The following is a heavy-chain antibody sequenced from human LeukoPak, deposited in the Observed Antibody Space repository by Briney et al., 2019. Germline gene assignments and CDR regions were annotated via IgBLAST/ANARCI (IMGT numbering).Heavy chain of an antibody. CDR3: ARRGGTESFYYYYYMDV. J-gene: IGHJ6*03. V-gene: IGHV3-66*01. CDR1: GFTVSNNY. CDR2: IYSGGST. Sequence: GGSLRLSCAASGFTVSNNYMSWVRQAPGKGLEWVSVIYSGGSTYYADSVKGRFTISRDNSKNTLYLQMNSLRAEDTAEYYCARRGGTESFYYYYYMDVWGKGTTVTVSS. D-gene: IGHD2-15*01.